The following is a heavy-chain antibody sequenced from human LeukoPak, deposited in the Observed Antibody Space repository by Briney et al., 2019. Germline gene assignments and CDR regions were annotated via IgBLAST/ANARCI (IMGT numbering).Heavy chain of an antibody. CDR2: INHSGST. D-gene: IGHD3-9*01. V-gene: IGHV4-34*01. Sequence: SETLSLTCAVYGGSFSGYYRSWIRQPPGKGLEWIGEINHSGSTNYNPSLKSRVTISVDTSKNQFSLKLSSVTAADTSVYYCARFLTGYPTAYYFDYWGQGTLVTVSS. CDR1: GGSFSGYY. CDR3: ARFLTGYPTAYYFDY. J-gene: IGHJ4*02.